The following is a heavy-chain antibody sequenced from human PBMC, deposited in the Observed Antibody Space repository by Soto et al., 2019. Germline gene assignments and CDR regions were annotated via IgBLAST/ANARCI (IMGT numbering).Heavy chain of an antibody. V-gene: IGHV3-33*01. CDR3: ARAVGPFDY. CDR2: IWHDGSNK. Sequence: QVQLVESGGDVVQPGRSLRLSCAAAGFTFSTYGIHWVRQAPGKGLEWVAVIWHDGSNKYYADSVKGRFTISRDNSKNTLYLEMNSLRAEDTAVYYCARAVGPFDYWGQGTLVTVSS. D-gene: IGHD1-26*01. J-gene: IGHJ4*02. CDR1: GFTFSTYG.